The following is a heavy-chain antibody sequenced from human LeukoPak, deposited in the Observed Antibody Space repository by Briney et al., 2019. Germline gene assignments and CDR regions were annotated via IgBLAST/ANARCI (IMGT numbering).Heavy chain of an antibody. V-gene: IGHV1-2*02. CDR3: ARDGRGYYYDSSGYYPLPYYFDY. J-gene: IGHJ4*02. D-gene: IGHD3-22*01. Sequence: ASVKVSCKASGYTFTDYYIHWVRQAPGQGLEWMGWINPNTGDTNYAQNFQGRVTMTRDTSISTAYMELSRLRSDDTAVYYCARDGRGYYYDSSGYYPLPYYFDYWGQGTLVTVSS. CDR2: INPNTGDT. CDR1: GYTFTDYY.